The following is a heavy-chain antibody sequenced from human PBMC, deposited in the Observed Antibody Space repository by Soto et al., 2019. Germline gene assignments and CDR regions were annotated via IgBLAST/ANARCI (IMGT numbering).Heavy chain of an antibody. D-gene: IGHD2-21*02. CDR3: ARHSAGVVTPDY. CDR2: IYYSGST. CDR1: GGSISSSSYY. J-gene: IGHJ4*02. V-gene: IGHV4-61*05. Sequence: SETLSLTCTVSGGSISSSSYYWGWIRQPPGKGLEWIGYIYYSGSTNYNPSLKSRVTISVDTSKNQFSLKLGSVTAADTAVYYCARHSAGVVTPDYWGQGTLVTVSS.